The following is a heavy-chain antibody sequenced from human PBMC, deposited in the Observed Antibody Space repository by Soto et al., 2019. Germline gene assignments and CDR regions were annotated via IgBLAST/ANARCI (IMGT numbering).Heavy chain of an antibody. J-gene: IGHJ5*02. V-gene: IGHV1-18*01. CDR1: GYTFTSYG. Sequence: QVQLVQSGAEVKKPGASVKVSCKASGYTFTSYGISWVRRAPGQGLEWMGWISAYNGNTNYAQKLQGRVTMTTDTSTSTAYMELRSLRSDDTAVYYCARGAEVLEWLPPPGMGGWFDPWGQGTLVTVSS. CDR2: ISAYNGNT. CDR3: ARGAEVLEWLPPPGMGGWFDP. D-gene: IGHD3-3*01.